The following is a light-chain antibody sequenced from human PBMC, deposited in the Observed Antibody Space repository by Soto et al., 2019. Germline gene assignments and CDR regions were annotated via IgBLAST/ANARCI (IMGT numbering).Light chain of an antibody. CDR2: QDS. CDR3: QEWDSSTGVV. Sequence: SYELTQPPSVSVSPGQTASITCSGDKLGDKYACWYQQKPGQSPVLVIYQDSKRPSGIPERFSGSNSGNTATLTISGTHAMDEADYYCQEWDSSTGVVFGGGTKLTVL. CDR1: KLGDKY. V-gene: IGLV3-1*01. J-gene: IGLJ2*01.